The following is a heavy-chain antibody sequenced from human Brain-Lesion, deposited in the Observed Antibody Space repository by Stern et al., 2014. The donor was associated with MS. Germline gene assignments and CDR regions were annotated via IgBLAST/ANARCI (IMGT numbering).Heavy chain of an antibody. CDR2: IFNSGSP. CDR3: ARGRVVPGFQYYATDV. V-gene: IGHV4-61*02. D-gene: IGHD2-2*01. J-gene: IGHJ6*02. Sequence: QLVQSGPGLVKPSQTLSLSCTVSGGSISSGGYYWSWIRQPAGKGLEWIGRIFNSGSPSYNPSLKSRVTISIDTSKTQFSLRLNSMTAADTAVYYCARGRVVPGFQYYATDVWGQGTTVIVSS. CDR1: GGSISSGGYY.